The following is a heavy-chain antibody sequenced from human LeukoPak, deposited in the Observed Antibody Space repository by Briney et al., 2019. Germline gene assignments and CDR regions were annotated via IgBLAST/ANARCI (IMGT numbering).Heavy chain of an antibody. Sequence: PSETLSLTCAVYGGSFSGYYWSWIRQPPGKGLEWIGEINHSGSTNYNPSLESRVTISVDTSKNQFSLKLSSVTAADTAVYYCARGTLVGATEGGYYFDYWGQGTLVTVSS. J-gene: IGHJ4*02. CDR2: INHSGST. CDR1: GGSFSGYY. V-gene: IGHV4-34*01. D-gene: IGHD1-26*01. CDR3: ARGTLVGATEGGYYFDY.